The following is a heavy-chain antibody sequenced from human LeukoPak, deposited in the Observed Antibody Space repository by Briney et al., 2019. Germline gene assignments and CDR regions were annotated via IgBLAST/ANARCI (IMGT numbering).Heavy chain of an antibody. CDR2: ISYDGSNK. D-gene: IGHD3-10*01. J-gene: IGHJ6*02. Sequence: PGGSLRLSCAASGFTFNSYGMHWVRQAPAKGLEWVAFISYDGSNKYYADSVKGRFSISRDNSKNTLYLQVNSLRAEDTAVYYCARAMSLRGVRYSHNYGMDVWGQGTTVTVSS. CDR3: ARAMSLRGVRYSHNYGMDV. CDR1: GFTFNSYG. V-gene: IGHV3-30*03.